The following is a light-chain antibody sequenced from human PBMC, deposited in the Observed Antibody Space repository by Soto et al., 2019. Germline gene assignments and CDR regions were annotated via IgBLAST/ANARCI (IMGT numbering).Light chain of an antibody. CDR2: EVS. CDR1: SSDFGDFTL. J-gene: IGLJ3*02. V-gene: IGLV2-8*01. CDR3: SSYIGNNNLV. Sequence: QSALTQPASVSGSPGQSITISCTGPSSDFGDFTLASWYQHHPGKAPKFVIYEVSKRPFGVPDRFSGSKSGNTASLTVSGLQAEDEADYYCSSYIGNNNLVFGGGTQLTVL.